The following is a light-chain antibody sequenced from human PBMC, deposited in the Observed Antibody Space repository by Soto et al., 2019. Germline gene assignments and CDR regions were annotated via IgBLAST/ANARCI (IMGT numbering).Light chain of an antibody. CDR2: AAS. CDR3: QQSYYYPRT. V-gene: IGKV1-39*01. CDR1: QNIVRY. Sequence: DIQMTQSPSSLPASVGDRVTITCRASQNIVRYLNWYQQEPGKAPKVLIYAASNLQSGVQSRFSGSGSGTDFIHSISSLQPEDFASYYCQQSYYYPRTFGQGTKLEIK. J-gene: IGKJ2*01.